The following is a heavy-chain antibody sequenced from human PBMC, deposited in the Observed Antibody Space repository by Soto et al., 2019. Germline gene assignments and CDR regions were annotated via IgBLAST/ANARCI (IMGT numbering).Heavy chain of an antibody. Sequence: ASVKVSCKASGYTFTGYYMHWVRQAPGQGLEWMGWINPNSGGTNYAQKFQGRVTMTSDTSISTAYMELSRLRSDDTAAYYCARDYDYDGGSYRYAFDIWGQGTMVTVS. CDR1: GYTFTGYY. CDR3: ARDYDYDGGSYRYAFDI. V-gene: IGHV1-2*02. CDR2: INPNSGGT. J-gene: IGHJ3*02. D-gene: IGHD3-16*02.